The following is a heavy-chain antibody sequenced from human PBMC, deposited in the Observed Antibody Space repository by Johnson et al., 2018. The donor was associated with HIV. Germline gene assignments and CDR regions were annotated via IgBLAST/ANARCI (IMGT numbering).Heavy chain of an antibody. CDR1: GFTLSSYA. D-gene: IGHD3-22*01. Sequence: QVQLVESGGGVVQPGRSLRLSCAASGFTLSSYAMHWVRRAPGKGLEWAAVISYDGSNKYYADSVKGRFTISRDNSKNTLYLQMNSLRAEDTAVYYCARDSYDSSGQQHDAFDIWGRGTMVTVSS. V-gene: IGHV3-30-3*01. CDR3: ARDSYDSSGQQHDAFDI. J-gene: IGHJ3*02. CDR2: ISYDGSNK.